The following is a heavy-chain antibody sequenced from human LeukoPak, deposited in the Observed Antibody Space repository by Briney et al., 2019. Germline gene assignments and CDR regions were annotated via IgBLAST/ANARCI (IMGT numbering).Heavy chain of an antibody. V-gene: IGHV4-39*07. CDR1: GGSISTSSYY. Sequence: PSETLSLTCTVSGGSISTSSYYWGWIRQPPGKGLEWIGGIYYSGSTYYNPSLKSRVTTSVDTSKNQFSLQLSSVTATDTAVYYCARYNIVGAEFDYWGQGTLVTVSS. CDR3: ARYNIVGAEFDY. D-gene: IGHD1-26*01. CDR2: IYYSGST. J-gene: IGHJ4*02.